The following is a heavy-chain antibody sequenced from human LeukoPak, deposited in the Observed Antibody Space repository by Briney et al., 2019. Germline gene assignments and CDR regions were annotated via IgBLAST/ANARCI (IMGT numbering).Heavy chain of an antibody. D-gene: IGHD6-19*01. Sequence: GGSLRLSCAASGFTFSSYSMNWVHQAPGKGLEWVSSISSSSSYIYYADSVKGRFTISRDNAKNSLYLQMNSLGAEDTAVYYCARIAEGIAVAGTRYYYYYMDVWGKGTTVTVSS. CDR3: ARIAEGIAVAGTRYYYYYMDV. J-gene: IGHJ6*03. V-gene: IGHV3-21*01. CDR2: ISSSSSYI. CDR1: GFTFSSYS.